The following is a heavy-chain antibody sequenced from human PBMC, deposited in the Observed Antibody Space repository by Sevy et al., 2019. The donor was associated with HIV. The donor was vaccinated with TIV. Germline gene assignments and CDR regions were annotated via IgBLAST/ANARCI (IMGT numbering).Heavy chain of an antibody. Sequence: GGSLRLSCAASGFTFSSYGMHWVRQAPGKGLEWVAVISYYGSNKYYADSVQGRFTISRDTSKSTLYLQMNSLRVEDTAIYYCAKDLGIAAAGSGGDFHYWGQGTLVTVSS. J-gene: IGHJ4*02. CDR1: GFTFSSYG. D-gene: IGHD6-13*01. CDR2: ISYYGSNK. CDR3: AKDLGIAAAGSGGDFHY. V-gene: IGHV3-30*18.